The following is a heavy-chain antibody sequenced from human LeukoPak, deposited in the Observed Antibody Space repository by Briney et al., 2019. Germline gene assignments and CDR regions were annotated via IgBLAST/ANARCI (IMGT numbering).Heavy chain of an antibody. D-gene: IGHD2-8*01. CDR2: MNPNSGNT. CDR3: ARNGGLADW. V-gene: IGHV1-8*01. CDR1: GYTSSNFD. J-gene: IGHJ4*02. Sequence: ASVKVSCKASGYTSSNFDISWGRQATGQGLEWMGWMNPNSGNTGYAGKFQGRIAMTRDTSINIAYMELSSLTSEDTAVYYCARNGGLADWWGQGTLVTVSS.